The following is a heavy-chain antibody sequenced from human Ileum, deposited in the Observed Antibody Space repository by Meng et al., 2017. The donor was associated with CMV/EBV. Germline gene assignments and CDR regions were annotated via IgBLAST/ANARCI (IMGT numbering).Heavy chain of an antibody. J-gene: IGHJ3*01. CDR2: ISSDGSVI. D-gene: IGHD2-21*01. CDR1: YA. Sequence: YALQWGREAPGNGLGWVATISSDGSVIHGSSSIPTRFTLTTDNSKKSLFLDMSSLKYDDTGIYYCARNWRELARLSNDCADAWGRGTMVTVSS. V-gene: IGHV3-30*04. CDR3: ARNWRELARLSNDCADA.